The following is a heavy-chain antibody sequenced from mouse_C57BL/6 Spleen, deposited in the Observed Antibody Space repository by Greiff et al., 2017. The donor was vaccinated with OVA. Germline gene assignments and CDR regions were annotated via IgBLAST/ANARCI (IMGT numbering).Heavy chain of an antibody. J-gene: IGHJ2*01. Sequence: QVQLQQSGPELVKPGASVKISCKASGYAFSSSWMNWVKQRPGKGLEWIGRIYPGDGDTNYNGKFKGKATLTADKSSSTAYMQLSSLTSEDSAVYFCARSFDGYYPYYFDYWGQGTTLTVSS. CDR3: ARSFDGYYPYYFDY. V-gene: IGHV1-82*01. D-gene: IGHD2-3*01. CDR1: GYAFSSSW. CDR2: IYPGDGDT.